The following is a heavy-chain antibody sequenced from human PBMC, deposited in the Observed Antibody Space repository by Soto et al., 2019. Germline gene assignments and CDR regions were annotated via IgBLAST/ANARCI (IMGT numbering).Heavy chain of an antibody. V-gene: IGHV3-7*04. J-gene: IGHJ4*02. CDR1: ESTVSRDW. CDR3: SGGVGDAF. D-gene: IGHD1-26*01. Sequence: EVHLVESGGGLVQTGGSLRLSCAIFESTVSRDWMNWVRQAPGKGLEWVAHINQDGSEKYYVDSVKGRFTISRDNAKKSLYLQMTSLRPEATAMYYCSGGVGDAFWVQGTMVTVSS. CDR2: INQDGSEK.